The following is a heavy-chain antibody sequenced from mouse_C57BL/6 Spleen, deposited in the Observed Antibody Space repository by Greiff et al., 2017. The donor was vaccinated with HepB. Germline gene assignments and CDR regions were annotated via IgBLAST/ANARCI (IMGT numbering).Heavy chain of an antibody. Sequence: QVQLQQSGPGLVQPSQSLSITCTVSGFSLTSYGVHWVRQSPGKGLEWLGVIWSGGSTDYNAAFISRLSISKDNSKSQVCFKMNSLQADDTAIYYCARKAYYSNYGDYAMDYWGQGTSVTVSS. D-gene: IGHD2-5*01. CDR2: IWSGGST. V-gene: IGHV2-2*01. CDR3: ARKAYYSNYGDYAMDY. CDR1: GFSLTSYG. J-gene: IGHJ4*01.